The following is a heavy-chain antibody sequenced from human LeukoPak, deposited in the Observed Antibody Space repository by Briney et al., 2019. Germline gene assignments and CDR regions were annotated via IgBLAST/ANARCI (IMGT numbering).Heavy chain of an antibody. Sequence: SETLSLTCIVSGGPISTHYWSWSRQPPGKGLEWIGYNDYSGSTNYNPSLKSRPTISVDTSKNQFSLKLNSVTAADTAVYYCARGATFRGTYYMDVWGKGTTVTVSS. V-gene: IGHV4-59*11. CDR2: NDYSGST. CDR3: ARGATFRGTYYMDV. J-gene: IGHJ6*03. D-gene: IGHD3-10*01. CDR1: GGPISTHY.